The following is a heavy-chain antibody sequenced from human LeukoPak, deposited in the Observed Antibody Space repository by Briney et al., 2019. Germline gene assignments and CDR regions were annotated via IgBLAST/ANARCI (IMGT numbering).Heavy chain of an antibody. CDR3: ARSRDYGDYYDAFDI. CDR2: INPNSGGT. Sequence: ASVRVSCKASGYTFTSYAMHWVRQAPGQRLEWMGWINPNSGGTNYAQKFQGWVTMTRDTSISTAYMELSRLRSDDTAVYYCARSRDYGDYYDAFDIWGQGTMVTVSS. D-gene: IGHD4-17*01. V-gene: IGHV1-2*04. CDR1: GYTFTSYA. J-gene: IGHJ3*02.